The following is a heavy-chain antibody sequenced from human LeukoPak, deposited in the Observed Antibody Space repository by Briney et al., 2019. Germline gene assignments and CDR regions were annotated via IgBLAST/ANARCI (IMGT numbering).Heavy chain of an antibody. CDR3: ARASYGDYYYYYYMDV. J-gene: IGHJ6*03. CDR2: INSDGSST. Sequence: GSLRLSCAASGFTFSSYWMHWVRQAPGKGLVWVSRINSDGSSTGYADSVKGRFTISRDNAKNTLYLQMNSLRAEDTAVYYCARASYGDYYYYYYMDVWGKGTTVTVSS. D-gene: IGHD4-17*01. V-gene: IGHV3-74*01. CDR1: GFTFSSYW.